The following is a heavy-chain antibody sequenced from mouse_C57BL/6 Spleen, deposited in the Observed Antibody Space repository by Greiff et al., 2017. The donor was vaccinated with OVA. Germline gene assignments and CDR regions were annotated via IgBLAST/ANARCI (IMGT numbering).Heavy chain of an antibody. CDR1: GFSLTSYG. V-gene: IGHV2-6-1*01. Sequence: VQLQQSGPGLVAPSQSLSITCTVSGFSLTSYGVHWVRQPPGKGLEWLVVIWSDGSTTYNSALKSRLSISKDNSKSQVFLKMNSLQTDDTAMDYCARQNGNYGYFDVWGTGTTVTVSS. D-gene: IGHD2-1*01. J-gene: IGHJ1*03. CDR3: ARQNGNYGYFDV. CDR2: IWSDGST.